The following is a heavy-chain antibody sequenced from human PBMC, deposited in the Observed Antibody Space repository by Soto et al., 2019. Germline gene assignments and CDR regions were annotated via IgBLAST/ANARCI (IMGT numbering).Heavy chain of an antibody. CDR1: GVSITSYY. CDR2: IHYSQDT. CDR3: AMSFHFHDYYYMDV. J-gene: IGHJ6*03. Sequence: SETLSLTCNVSGVSITSYYWTWIRQPPGKGLEWIGYIHYSQDTNYNPSLKGRVSISEDISKNVFSLKLSSVTAADTAVYYCAMSFHFHDYYYMDVWGKGTTVTVSS. V-gene: IGHV4-59*01. D-gene: IGHD3-16*02.